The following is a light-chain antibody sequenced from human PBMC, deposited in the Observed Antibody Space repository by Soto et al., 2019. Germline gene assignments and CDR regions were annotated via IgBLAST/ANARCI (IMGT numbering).Light chain of an antibody. Sequence: IILTQSPGTLSLSPGEGATLSCKASQTVISTHLAWYQQKPGQAPRLLIYATSNRATGIPDRFSGSGSGRDFTLTIDRLEPEDFAVYYCQQYDSSSVTFGQWTRL. V-gene: IGKV3-20*01. J-gene: IGKJ5*01. CDR3: QQYDSSSVT. CDR2: ATS. CDR1: QTVISTH.